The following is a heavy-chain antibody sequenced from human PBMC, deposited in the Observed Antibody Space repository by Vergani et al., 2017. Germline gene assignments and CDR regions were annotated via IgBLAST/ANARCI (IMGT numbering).Heavy chain of an antibody. J-gene: IGHJ2*01. V-gene: IGHV4-39*01. CDR1: GDSIISRSYY. Sequence: QMQLQESGPGLVKASETLSLTCTVSGDSIISRSYYWGWIRQPPGKGLEWIGSIYNSGNGDSSSSLKSRVTISADTSKNQFSLRLTSVTAADTAVYYCASGKYYSDSTSHFRGRYFDVWGRGTLSLSPQ. D-gene: IGHD3-16*01. CDR3: ASGKYYSDSTSHFRGRYFDV. CDR2: IYNSGNG.